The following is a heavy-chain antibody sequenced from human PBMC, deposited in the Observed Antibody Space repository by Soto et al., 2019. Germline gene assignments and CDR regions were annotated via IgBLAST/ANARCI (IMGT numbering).Heavy chain of an antibody. CDR1: GGSISSGGYY. V-gene: IGHV4-31*03. Sequence: PTETLSLNCTVSGGSISSGGYYWSWIRQHPGKGLEWIGYIYYSGSTYYNPSLKSRVTISVDTSKNQFSLKLSSVTAADTAVYYCARVRKGAFDIWGQGTMVTVSS. CDR3: ARVRKGAFDI. CDR2: IYYSGST. J-gene: IGHJ3*02.